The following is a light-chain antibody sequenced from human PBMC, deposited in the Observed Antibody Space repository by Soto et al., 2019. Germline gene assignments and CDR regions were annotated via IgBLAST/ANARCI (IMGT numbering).Light chain of an antibody. Sequence: EIVLTQSPGTLSLSPGERATLSCRASQTIASRYLAWYQHQPGQAPRLLIYRTFARAPGITDRFSGGGSETDFTLTISRLEREDFAVYYCQQYDTSPPTFGQGTRLDIK. CDR1: QTIASRY. CDR2: RTF. CDR3: QQYDTSPPT. J-gene: IGKJ5*01. V-gene: IGKV3-20*01.